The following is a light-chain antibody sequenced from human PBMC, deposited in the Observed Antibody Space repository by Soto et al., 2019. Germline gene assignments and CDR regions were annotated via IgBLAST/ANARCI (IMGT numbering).Light chain of an antibody. J-gene: IGLJ1*01. CDR1: SSNIGSNY. CDR3: GTWDSSLSAFV. CDR2: ENN. V-gene: IGLV1-51*02. Sequence: SGLKQSRALTEATGRKVTISCNRSSSNIGSNYVSWHQHLPGTAPKLLIYENNKRPSGIPDRFSGSKSGTSATLGITGLQTGDEADYCCGTWDSSLSAFVFGTGTKVTVL.